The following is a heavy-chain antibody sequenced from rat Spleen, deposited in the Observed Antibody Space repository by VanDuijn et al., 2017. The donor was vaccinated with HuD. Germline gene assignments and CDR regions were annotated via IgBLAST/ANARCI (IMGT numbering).Heavy chain of an antibody. CDR2: IWTGGNT. V-gene: IGHV2-72*01. CDR1: GFSLSSYH. Sequence: QVQLKESGPGLVQPSQTLSLTCTVSGFSLSSYHVSWIRQPPGKSLVWMGTIWTGGNTNYYSAVQSRLTISRDTSKSQVFLKMNSLQPEDKGTYYCARHRRSSYIHEYFDYWGQGVMVTVSS. D-gene: IGHD1-2*01. CDR3: ARHRRSSYIHEYFDY. J-gene: IGHJ2*01.